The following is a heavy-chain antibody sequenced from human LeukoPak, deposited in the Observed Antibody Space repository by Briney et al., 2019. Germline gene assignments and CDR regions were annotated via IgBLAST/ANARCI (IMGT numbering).Heavy chain of an antibody. J-gene: IGHJ4*02. CDR1: GYTFTGYY. Sequence: ASVKVSCKASGYTFTGYYMHWVRQAPGQGLEWMGWINPNSGGRNYAQKFQGRVTMTRDTSISTAYMELSRLRSDDTAVYYCARGVGTYGDYDRTWYWGQGTLVTVSS. D-gene: IGHD4-17*01. CDR2: INPNSGGR. CDR3: ARGVGTYGDYDRTWY. V-gene: IGHV1-2*02.